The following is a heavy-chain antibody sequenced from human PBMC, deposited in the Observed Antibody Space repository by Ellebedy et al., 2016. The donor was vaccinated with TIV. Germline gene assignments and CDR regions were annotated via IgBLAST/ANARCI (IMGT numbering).Heavy chain of an antibody. CDR2: IYHSGST. J-gene: IGHJ4*02. V-gene: IGHV4-39*07. CDR1: GGTISSTNYY. CDR3: ASSPSGYEIPY. Sequence: GSLRLXXNVSGGTISSTNYYWGWIRQSPEKGLEWIGSIYHSGSTYYNPSLKSRLTTSLDTTKNQFSLRLDSVTAADTAVYYCASSPSGYEIPYWGQGTLVTVSS. D-gene: IGHD5-12*01.